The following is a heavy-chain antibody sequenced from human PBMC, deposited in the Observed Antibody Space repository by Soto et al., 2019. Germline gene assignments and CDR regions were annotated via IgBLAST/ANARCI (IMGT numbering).Heavy chain of an antibody. J-gene: IGHJ5*02. V-gene: IGHV3-48*01. CDR1: GFTFSSYS. CDR2: ISSSSSTI. D-gene: IGHD4-17*01. CDR3: ARDPDYGLNCFDP. Sequence: GGSLRLSCAASGFTFSSYSMNWVRQAPGKGLEWVSYISSSSSTIYYADSVKGRFTISRDNAKNSLYLQMNSLRAEDTAVYYCARDPDYGLNCFDPWGQGTLVPVSS.